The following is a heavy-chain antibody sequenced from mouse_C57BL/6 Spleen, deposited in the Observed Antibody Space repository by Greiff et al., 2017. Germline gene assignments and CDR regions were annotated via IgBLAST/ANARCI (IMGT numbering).Heavy chain of an antibody. CDR3: ATSELDVDY. V-gene: IGHV1-54*01. CDR1: GYAFTNYL. Sequence: VQLQQSGAELVRPGTSVKVSCKASGYAFTNYLIEWVKQRPGQGLEWIGVINPGSGGTNYNEKFKGKATLTADKSSSTAYMQLSSLPSEDSAVYFCATSELDVDYWGQGTTLTVSS. CDR2: INPGSGGT. J-gene: IGHJ2*01. D-gene: IGHD4-1*01.